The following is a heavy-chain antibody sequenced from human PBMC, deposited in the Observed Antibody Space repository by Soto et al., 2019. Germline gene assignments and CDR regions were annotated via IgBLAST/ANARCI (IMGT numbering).Heavy chain of an antibody. J-gene: IGHJ4*02. D-gene: IGHD1-7*01. CDR1: GFTFSDYS. CDR2: ITSSSAFL. Sequence: GSLRLSCAASGFTFSDYSMNWVRQAPGKGLQWVSSITSSSAFLYYADSLKGRFTISRDNARNSLYLQMHSLRAEDTAVYYCARETASATTNLDYWGQATLVTGSS. V-gene: IGHV3-21*01. CDR3: ARETASATTNLDY.